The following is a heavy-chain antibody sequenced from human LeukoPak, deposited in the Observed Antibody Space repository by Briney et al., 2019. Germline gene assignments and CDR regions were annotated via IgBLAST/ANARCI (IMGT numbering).Heavy chain of an antibody. CDR3: ASLLDYDSSGAPDTFDV. Sequence: PSETLSLTWTVSAGSISSHYWTWIRQPPWKGLEWIGFIYYTGRTRYNPSLQSGVMRLADTSNNAFSMKMASVTAADTAVYSCASLLDYDSSGAPDTFDVWGQGIMVTVPS. D-gene: IGHD3-22*01. CDR2: IYYTGRT. V-gene: IGHV4-59*11. J-gene: IGHJ3*01. CDR1: AGSISSHY.